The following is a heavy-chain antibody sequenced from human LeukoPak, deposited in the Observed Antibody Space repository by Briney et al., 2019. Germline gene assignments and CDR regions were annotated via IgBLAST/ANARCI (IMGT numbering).Heavy chain of an antibody. CDR3: AKDAVAGNRYFDY. Sequence: PGGSLTLSCAASGFTFSSYGMHWVRQAPGKGLEWVAFIRYDGSNKYYADSVKGRFTISGDNSKNTLYLQMNSLRAEDTAVYYCAKDAVAGNRYFDYWGQGTLVTVSS. V-gene: IGHV3-30*02. CDR2: IRYDGSNK. J-gene: IGHJ4*02. CDR1: GFTFSSYG. D-gene: IGHD6-19*01.